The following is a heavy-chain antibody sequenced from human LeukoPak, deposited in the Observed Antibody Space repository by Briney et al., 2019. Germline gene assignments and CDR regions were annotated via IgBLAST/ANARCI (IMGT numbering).Heavy chain of an antibody. CDR2: IKQDGSEK. D-gene: IGHD1-1*01. CDR1: GFTFSSYW. J-gene: IGHJ4*02. Sequence: PGGSLRLSCAASGFTFSSYWMSWVRQAPGKGLEWVANIKQDGSEKYYVDSVKGRFTISRDNAKNSLDLQINSLRAEDTAVYYCARDIGSGTTGTTGVLVNWGQGTLVTVSS. V-gene: IGHV3-7*01. CDR3: ARDIGSGTTGTTGVLVN.